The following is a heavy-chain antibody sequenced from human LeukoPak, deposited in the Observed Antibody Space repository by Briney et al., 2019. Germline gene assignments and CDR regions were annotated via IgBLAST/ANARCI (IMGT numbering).Heavy chain of an antibody. J-gene: IGHJ3*02. V-gene: IGHV4-4*08. D-gene: IGHD4-17*01. CDR1: VDPISYYY. CDR2: IHSSGHT. CDR3: ARDPPHDYGDYAYAFDI. Sequence: SETLSLTCTVSVDPISYYYWSWIRQPPGKGLEWIAYIHSSGHTNSNPSLKSRVTISMDTSKSQFSLKLSSVTAADTAVYYCARDPPHDYGDYAYAFDIWGQGTMVTVSS.